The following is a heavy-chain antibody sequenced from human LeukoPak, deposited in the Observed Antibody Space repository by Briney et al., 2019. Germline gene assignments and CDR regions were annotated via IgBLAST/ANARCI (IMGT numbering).Heavy chain of an antibody. Sequence: ASVKVSCKASGYTFTSYAMHWVRQAPGQGLEWMGWINPNSGGTSSAQKFQGRVTMTRDTSITTVYMEVSWLTSDDTAIYYCARADRLHGGPYLIGPWGQGTLVTVSS. CDR1: GYTFTSYA. CDR2: INPNSGGT. CDR3: ARADRLHGGPYLIGP. V-gene: IGHV1-2*02. D-gene: IGHD2-21*01. J-gene: IGHJ5*02.